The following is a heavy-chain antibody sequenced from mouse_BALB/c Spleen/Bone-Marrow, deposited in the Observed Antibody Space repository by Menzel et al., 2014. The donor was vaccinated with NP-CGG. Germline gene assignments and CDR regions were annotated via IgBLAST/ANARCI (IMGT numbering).Heavy chain of an antibody. CDR3: TRTYDYDEGGFDY. CDR2: IYPSDSYT. Sequence: GAELVRPAASVKLSCKASGYTFTSYWINWVKQRPGQGLEWIGNIYPSDSYTNYNQKFKDKATLTVDKSSSTAYMQLSSPTSEDSAVYYCTRTYDYDEGGFDYWGQGTTLTVSS. J-gene: IGHJ2*01. CDR1: GYTFTSYW. V-gene: IGHV1-69*02. D-gene: IGHD2-4*01.